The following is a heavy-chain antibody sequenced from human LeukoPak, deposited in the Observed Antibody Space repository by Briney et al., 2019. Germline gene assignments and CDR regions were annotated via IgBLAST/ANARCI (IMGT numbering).Heavy chain of an antibody. Sequence: YPGGSLRLSCAASGFTFSSYEMNWVRQAPGKGLEWVSYISSSGSTIYYADSVKGRFTISRDNAKNSLYLQMNSLRAEDTAVYYCARVRGYYNRWGQGTLVTVSS. CDR3: ARVRGYYNR. CDR2: ISSSGSTI. J-gene: IGHJ4*02. D-gene: IGHD3-9*01. CDR1: GFTFSSYE. V-gene: IGHV3-48*03.